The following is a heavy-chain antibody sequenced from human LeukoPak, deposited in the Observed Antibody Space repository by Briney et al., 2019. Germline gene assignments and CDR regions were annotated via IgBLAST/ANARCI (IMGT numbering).Heavy chain of an antibody. CDR2: IFYSGST. Sequence: PSETLSLTCTVSSGSISTSNYYWGWVRQPPGKALEWIGNIFYSGSTYYSPSLKSRVTISVDTSKNQFSLKLSSVTAADTAVYYCARWGSGSYSNWFDPWGQGTLVTVSS. CDR3: ARWGSGSYSNWFDP. D-gene: IGHD3-10*01. V-gene: IGHV4-39*07. CDR1: SGSISTSNYY. J-gene: IGHJ5*02.